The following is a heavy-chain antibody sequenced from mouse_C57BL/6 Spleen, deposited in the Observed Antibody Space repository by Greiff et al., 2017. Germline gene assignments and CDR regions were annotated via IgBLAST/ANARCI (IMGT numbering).Heavy chain of an antibody. CDR2: IDPSDSYT. D-gene: IGHD2-1*01. CDR1: GYTFTSYW. CDR3: ARGGNIPFGD. V-gene: IGHV1-50*01. J-gene: IGHJ2*01. Sequence: QVQLQQPGAELVKPGASVKLSCKASGYTFTSYWMQWVKQRPGQGLEWIGEIDPSDSYTNYNQKFKGKATLTVDTSSSTAYMQLSSLTSEDSAVYYCARGGNIPFGDWGQGTTLTVSS.